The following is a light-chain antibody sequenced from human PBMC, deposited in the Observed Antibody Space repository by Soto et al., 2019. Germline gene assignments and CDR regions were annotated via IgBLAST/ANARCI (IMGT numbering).Light chain of an antibody. CDR3: CSYAGSSTFV. CDR2: EGS. CDR1: SSDVGSYNL. J-gene: IGLJ1*01. Sequence: QSARTQPASASGSAGQSITISCTGTSSDVGSYNLVSWYQHHPGKAPKLMIYEGSKRPSGVSNRFSGSKSGNTASLTISGLQAEDEDDYYCCSYAGSSTFVFGTGTKLTVL. V-gene: IGLV2-23*03.